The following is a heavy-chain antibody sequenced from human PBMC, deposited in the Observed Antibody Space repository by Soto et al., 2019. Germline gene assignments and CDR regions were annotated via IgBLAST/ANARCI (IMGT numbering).Heavy chain of an antibody. V-gene: IGHV3-23*01. D-gene: IGHD5-18*01. CDR3: AKGIRGYYYYGMDV. CDR1: GFTFSSYA. CDR2: ISGSGGST. Sequence: GGSLRLSCAASGFTFSSYAMSWVRQAPGKGLEWVSAISGSGGSTYYADSVKGRFTISRDNSKNTLYLQMNSLRAEDTAVYYCAKGIRGYYYYGMDVWGHGTTVTVSS. J-gene: IGHJ6*02.